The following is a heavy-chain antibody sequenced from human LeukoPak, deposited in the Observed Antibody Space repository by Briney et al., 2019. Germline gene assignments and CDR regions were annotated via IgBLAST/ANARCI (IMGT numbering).Heavy chain of an antibody. D-gene: IGHD3-10*01. CDR1: GGSISSYY. CDR2: IYYSGST. Sequence: SSETLSLTCTVSGGSISSYYWSWIRQPPGKGLEWIGYIYYSGSTNYNPSLKSRVTISVDTSKNQFSLKLSSVTAADTAVYYCARERYGSGSYYSDYWGQGTLVTVSS. V-gene: IGHV4-59*01. J-gene: IGHJ4*02. CDR3: ARERYGSGSYYSDY.